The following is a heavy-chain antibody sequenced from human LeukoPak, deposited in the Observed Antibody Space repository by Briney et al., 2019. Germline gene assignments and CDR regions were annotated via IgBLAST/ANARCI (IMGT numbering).Heavy chain of an antibody. D-gene: IGHD4-17*01. Sequence: PSETLSLTCTVSGGSISSSSYYWSWIRQPPGKGLEWIGEINHSGSTNYNPSLKSRVTISVDTSKNQFSLRLSSVTAADTAVYYCARGGRLRRAFDIWGQGTMVTVSS. CDR2: INHSGST. V-gene: IGHV4-39*07. J-gene: IGHJ3*02. CDR3: ARGGRLRRAFDI. CDR1: GGSISSSSYY.